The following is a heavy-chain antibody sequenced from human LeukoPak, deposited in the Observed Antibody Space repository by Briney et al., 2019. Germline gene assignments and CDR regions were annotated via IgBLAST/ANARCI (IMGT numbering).Heavy chain of an antibody. CDR1: GYTFTSYG. D-gene: IGHD3-22*01. J-gene: IGHJ4*02. V-gene: IGHV1-18*01. CDR3: ARVPPTYYYDSSGYHHFDY. CDR2: ISAYNGNT. Sequence: ASVKVSCKASGYTFTSYGISWVRQAPGQGLEWMEWISAYNGNTNYAQKLQGRVTMTTDTSTSTAYMELRSLRSDDTAVYYCARVPPTYYYDSSGYHHFDYWGQGTLVTVSS.